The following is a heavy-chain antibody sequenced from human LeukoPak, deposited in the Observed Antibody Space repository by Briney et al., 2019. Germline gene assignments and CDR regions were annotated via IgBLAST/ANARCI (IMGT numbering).Heavy chain of an antibody. D-gene: IGHD2-15*01. CDR1: GYSISSGYY. Sequence: SETLSLTCAVSGYSISSGYYWGWIRQPPGKGLEWIGSIYHSGSTYNPSLKSRVTISVDTSKNLFSLKLSSVTAADTAVYYCARDGGYYRFDPWGQGTLVTVSS. CDR2: IYHSGST. CDR3: ARDGGYYRFDP. J-gene: IGHJ5*02. V-gene: IGHV4-38-2*02.